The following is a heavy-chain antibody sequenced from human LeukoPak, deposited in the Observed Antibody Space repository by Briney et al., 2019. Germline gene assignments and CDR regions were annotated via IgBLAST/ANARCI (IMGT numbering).Heavy chain of an antibody. Sequence: QAGGSLRLSCAASGSTFSSSAMHWVRQAPDKGLEWVAVISYDGSNKYYADSVKGRFTISRDNSKNTLYLRMNSLRAEDTAVYYCARDQLCTNGVCGYFDYWGQGTLVTVSS. J-gene: IGHJ4*02. CDR1: GSTFSSSA. V-gene: IGHV3-30-3*01. D-gene: IGHD2-8*01. CDR2: ISYDGSNK. CDR3: ARDQLCTNGVCGYFDY.